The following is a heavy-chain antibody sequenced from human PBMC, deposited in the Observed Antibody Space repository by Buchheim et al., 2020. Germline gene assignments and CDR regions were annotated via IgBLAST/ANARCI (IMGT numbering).Heavy chain of an antibody. V-gene: IGHV3-7*01. D-gene: IGHD5-18*01. CDR3: AREGKGGYSGVDFDY. J-gene: IGHJ4*02. CDR1: GFTFSSYW. CDR2: IKQDGSEK. Sequence: EVQLVESGGGLVQPGGSLRLSCAASGFTFSSYWMSWVRQAPGKGLEWVANIKQDGSEKYYVDSVKGRFTISRDNAKNSLSLQMNSLRDEDTAVYYCAREGKGGYSGVDFDYWGQGTL.